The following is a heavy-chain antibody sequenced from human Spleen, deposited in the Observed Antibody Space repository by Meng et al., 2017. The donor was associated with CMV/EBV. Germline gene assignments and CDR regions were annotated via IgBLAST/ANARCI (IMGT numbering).Heavy chain of an antibody. CDR2: LYYSGST. V-gene: IGHV4-39*01. CDR1: GGSINSGEYY. Sequence: SETLSLTCTVSGGSINSGEYYWSWIRQPPGKGLEWIGSLYYSGSTYYNPSLKSRVTISVDTSKNQSSLKLSSVTAADTAVYYCARYGTMVRGVIYAFDIWGQGTMVTVSS. CDR3: ARYGTMVRGVIYAFDI. D-gene: IGHD3-10*01. J-gene: IGHJ3*02.